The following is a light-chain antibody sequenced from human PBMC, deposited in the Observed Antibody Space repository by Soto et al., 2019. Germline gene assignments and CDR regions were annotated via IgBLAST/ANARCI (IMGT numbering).Light chain of an antibody. Sequence: QMTQSPSSLPASVGEKIIITCRASRDVGSDVSWYQQKPGKAPKLLIYAASSLQSGVPSRFSGSGSGTDFTLTISSLQPEDFATYYCQQSYSTPRTFGQGTKVDIK. CDR1: RDVGSD. V-gene: IGKV1-39*01. CDR3: QQSYSTPRT. J-gene: IGKJ1*01. CDR2: AAS.